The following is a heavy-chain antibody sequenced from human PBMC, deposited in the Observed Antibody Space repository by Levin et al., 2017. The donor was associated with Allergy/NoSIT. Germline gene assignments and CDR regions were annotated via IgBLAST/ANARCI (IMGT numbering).Heavy chain of an antibody. V-gene: IGHV4-39*01. J-gene: IGHJ4*02. CDR1: GDSISSSNSY. D-gene: IGHD2-2*01. Sequence: PSETLSLTCSVSGDSISSSNSYWSWIRQPPGKGLEWIGNIYYTGSTYDNPSLRRRITMSVDTSKNQFSLRLSSVTVTDTAVSYCARLVSRGDCSSTSCYGAFDHWGQGTLVTVSS. CDR3: ARLVSRGDCSSTSCYGAFDH. CDR2: IYYTGST.